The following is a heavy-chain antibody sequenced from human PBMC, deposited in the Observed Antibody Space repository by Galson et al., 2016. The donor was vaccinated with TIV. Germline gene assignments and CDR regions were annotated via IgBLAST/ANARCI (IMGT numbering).Heavy chain of an antibody. V-gene: IGHV1-69*13. J-gene: IGHJ5*02. Sequence: SVKVSCKASGDTFLSYPFNWVRQAPGQGLEWMGGFVPMFGATNYAQKFQGRVTISADESTTTAYLELSSLRSEDTAVYYCARGRGIYDSSGYFLFDHWGQGTLVTVSS. CDR1: GDTFLSYP. CDR3: ARGRGIYDSSGYFLFDH. D-gene: IGHD3-22*01. CDR2: FVPMFGAT.